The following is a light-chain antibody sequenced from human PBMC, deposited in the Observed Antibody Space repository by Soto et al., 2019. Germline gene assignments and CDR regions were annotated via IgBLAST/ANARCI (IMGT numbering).Light chain of an antibody. CDR3: QQYGSSPFT. V-gene: IGKV3-20*01. CDR1: QSVSSNY. J-gene: IGKJ3*01. Sequence: EIVLTQSPGTLSLSPGERATLSCRASQSVSSNYLTWYQQKPGQAPRLLIHGASSRATGIPDRFSGSGSGTDFTLTISRLEPEDFAVYYCQQYGSSPFTFGPGTNVDIK. CDR2: GAS.